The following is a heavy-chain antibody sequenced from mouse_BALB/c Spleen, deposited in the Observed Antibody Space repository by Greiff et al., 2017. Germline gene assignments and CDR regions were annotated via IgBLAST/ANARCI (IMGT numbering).Heavy chain of an antibody. CDR3: AIYRYDEVYYAMDY. V-gene: IGHV1-74*01. CDR2: IDPYDSET. Sequence: VQLQQSGAELVRPGASVKLSCKASGYTFTSYWMNWVKQRPEQGLEWIGRIDPYDSETHYNQKFKDKAILTVDKSSSTAYMQLSSLTSEDSAVYYCAIYRYDEVYYAMDYWGQGTSVTVSS. J-gene: IGHJ4*01. D-gene: IGHD2-14*01. CDR1: GYTFTSYW.